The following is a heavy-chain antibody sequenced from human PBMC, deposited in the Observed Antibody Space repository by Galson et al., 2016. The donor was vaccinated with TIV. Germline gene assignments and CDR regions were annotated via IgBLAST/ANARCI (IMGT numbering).Heavy chain of an antibody. V-gene: IGHV3-30-3*01. CDR1: GFTFNSYA. CDR3: ARPPYCGGDCFKYDS. CDR2: ISYDGSN. J-gene: IGHJ4*02. D-gene: IGHD2-21*01. Sequence: SLRLSCAASGFTFNSYAMNWVRQAPGKGLEWVAVISYDGSNNADSVKGRFTISRDKSKNTLYLQMNSLRGEDTAVYYCARPPYCGGDCFKYDSWGQGTLVTVSS.